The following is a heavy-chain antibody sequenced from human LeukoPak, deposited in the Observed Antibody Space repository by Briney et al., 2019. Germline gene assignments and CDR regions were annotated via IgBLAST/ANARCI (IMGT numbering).Heavy chain of an antibody. CDR2: ISAYNGNT. D-gene: IGHD6-6*01. CDR3: ARDLIAVRPGWFDP. J-gene: IGHJ5*02. CDR1: GYTFTTYG. Sequence: GASVKVSCKASGYTFTTYGISWVRLAPGQGLEWMRWISAYNGNTNYAQQFQGRVTMTTDPSMSTAYMELRSLRSDDTAVYYCARDLIAVRPGWFDPWGQGSLVTVSS. V-gene: IGHV1-18*01.